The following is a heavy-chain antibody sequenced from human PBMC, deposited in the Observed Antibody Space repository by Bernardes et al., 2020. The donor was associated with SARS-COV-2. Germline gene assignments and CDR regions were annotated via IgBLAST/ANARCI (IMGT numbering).Heavy chain of an antibody. CDR2: INSDGSST. CDR1: GFTFSSYW. D-gene: IGHD2-15*01. Sequence: SCKASGFTFSSYWMHWVRQAPGKGLVWVSRINSDGSSTSYTDSVKGRFTISRDNAKNTLYLQMNSLRAEDTAVYYCAREVEVTGQSWFDPWGQGTLVTVSS. CDR3: AREVEVTGQSWFDP. J-gene: IGHJ5*02. V-gene: IGHV3-74*01.